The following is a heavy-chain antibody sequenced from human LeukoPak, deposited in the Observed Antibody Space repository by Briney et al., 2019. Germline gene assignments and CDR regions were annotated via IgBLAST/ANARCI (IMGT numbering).Heavy chain of an antibody. Sequence: PGGSLRLSCAASGFTFSSYAMSWVRQAPGKGLEWVSAISGSGTTYYADSVKGRFTISRDISKNTLFLQMNSLTAEDTAVYYCAKMKAPIWFGELFDYWGQGTLVTVSS. V-gene: IGHV3-23*01. CDR2: ISGSGTT. CDR1: GFTFSSYA. J-gene: IGHJ4*02. D-gene: IGHD3-10*01. CDR3: AKMKAPIWFGELFDY.